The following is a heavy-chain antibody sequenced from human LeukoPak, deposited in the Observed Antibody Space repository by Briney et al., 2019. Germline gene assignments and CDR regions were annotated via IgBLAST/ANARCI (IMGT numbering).Heavy chain of an antibody. CDR3: AKDGAGSGYYYYCNY. V-gene: IGHV3-23*01. CDR2: ISGSGGNT. J-gene: IGHJ4*02. CDR1: GFTFSSYA. Sequence: GGSLRLSCAASGFTFSSYAMSWVRQAPGKGLEWVSAISGSGGNTYYADSVKGRFTISRDNSKNTLYLQMNSLRAEDTAVYYCAKDGAGSGYYYYCNYWGQGTLVTVSS. D-gene: IGHD3-3*01.